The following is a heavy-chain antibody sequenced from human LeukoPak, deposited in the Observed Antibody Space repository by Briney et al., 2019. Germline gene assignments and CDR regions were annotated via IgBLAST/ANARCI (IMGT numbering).Heavy chain of an antibody. CDR2: ISAYNGNT. CDR3: ARVHCSSTSCYMHFDY. V-gene: IGHV1-18*01. J-gene: IGHJ4*02. Sequence: GASVKVSCKASGYTFTSYGISWVRQAPGQGLEWMGWISAYNGNTNYAQKLQGRVTMTTDTCTSTAYMELRSLRSDDTAVYYCARVHCSSTSCYMHFDYWGQGTLVTVSS. D-gene: IGHD2-2*02. CDR1: GYTFTSYG.